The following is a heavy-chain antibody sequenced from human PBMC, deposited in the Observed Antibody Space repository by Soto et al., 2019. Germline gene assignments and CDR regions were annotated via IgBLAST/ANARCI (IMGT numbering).Heavy chain of an antibody. D-gene: IGHD5-18*01. Sequence: QVQLLQSGAEVKKPGASVKVSCRASGYTFTAYGIIWVRQAPGQGLEWMGWISAYNGNTIYVPKLQDRVTMTTDTSTSTAYMEVRSLRSNDTATYYCARASPLYSYGYSDYWGQGTLVTVSS. CDR2: ISAYNGNT. V-gene: IGHV1-18*01. CDR3: ARASPLYSYGYSDY. CDR1: GYTFTAYG. J-gene: IGHJ4*02.